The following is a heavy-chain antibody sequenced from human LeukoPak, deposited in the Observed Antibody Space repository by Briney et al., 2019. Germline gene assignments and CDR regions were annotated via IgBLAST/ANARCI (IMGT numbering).Heavy chain of an antibody. CDR3: ARAYYDFWSGPKDAFDI. D-gene: IGHD3-3*01. Sequence: SETLSLTCTVSGGSISSSSYYWGWIGQPPGKGLEWIGSIYYSGSTYYNPSLKSRVTISVDTSKNQFSLKLSSVTAADTAVYYCARAYYDFWSGPKDAFDIWGQGTMVNVSS. CDR1: GGSISSSSYY. V-gene: IGHV4-39*07. J-gene: IGHJ3*02. CDR2: IYYSGST.